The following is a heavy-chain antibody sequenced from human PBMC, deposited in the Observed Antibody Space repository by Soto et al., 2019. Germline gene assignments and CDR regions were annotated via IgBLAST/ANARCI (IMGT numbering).Heavy chain of an antibody. CDR2: IWYDGSNK. Sequence: GGSLRLSCAASGFTFSSYGMHWVRQAPAKGLEWVAVIWYDGSNKYYADSVKGRFTISRDNSKNTLYLQMNSLRAEDTAVYYCAREPVAAARYYGMDVWGQGTTVTVSS. V-gene: IGHV3-33*01. D-gene: IGHD6-13*01. CDR1: GFTFSSYG. CDR3: AREPVAAARYYGMDV. J-gene: IGHJ6*02.